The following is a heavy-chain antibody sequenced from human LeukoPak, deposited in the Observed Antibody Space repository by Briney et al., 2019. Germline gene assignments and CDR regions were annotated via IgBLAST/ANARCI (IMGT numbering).Heavy chain of an antibody. D-gene: IGHD2-2*02. J-gene: IGHJ4*02. CDR2: IYYSGST. CDR3: ARRERYCSSTSCYSYFDY. V-gene: IGHV4-59*01. CDR1: GGSISSYY. Sequence: SETLSLTCTVSGGSISSYYWSWIRQPPGKGLEWIGYIYYSGSTNYNPSLKSRVTISVDTSKNQFSLRLSSVTATDTAVYYCARRERYCSSTSCYSYFDYWGQGTLVTVSS.